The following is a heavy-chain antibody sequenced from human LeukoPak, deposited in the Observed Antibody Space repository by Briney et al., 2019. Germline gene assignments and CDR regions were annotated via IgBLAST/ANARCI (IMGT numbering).Heavy chain of an antibody. CDR3: ARGPIQLWIHNAMDV. D-gene: IGHD5-18*01. CDR2: TRSKAYRGTT. CDR1: GFTFGDHA. V-gene: IGHV3-49*04. J-gene: IGHJ6*02. Sequence: PGGSLRLSCTGSGFTFGDHAMSWVRQAPGKGLEWVGFTRSKAYRGTTEYAASVKGRFTISRDDSASIAYLQMNSLRTEDTAVYYCARGPIQLWIHNAMDVWGQGTTVTVSS.